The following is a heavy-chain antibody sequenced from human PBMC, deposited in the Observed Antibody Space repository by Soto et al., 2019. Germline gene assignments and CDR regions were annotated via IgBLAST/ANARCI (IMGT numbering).Heavy chain of an antibody. CDR3: TTDWSLSYYDSSGYYSDLGFFDY. V-gene: IGHV3-15*01. Sequence: EVQLVESGGGLVKPGGSLRLSCAASGFTFSNAWMSWVRQAPGKGLEWVGRIKSKTDGGTTDYAAPVKGRFTISRDDSKNTLYLQMNSLKTEDTAVYYCTTDWSLSYYDSSGYYSDLGFFDYWGQGTLVTVSS. CDR2: IKSKTDGGTT. CDR1: GFTFSNAW. J-gene: IGHJ4*02. D-gene: IGHD3-22*01.